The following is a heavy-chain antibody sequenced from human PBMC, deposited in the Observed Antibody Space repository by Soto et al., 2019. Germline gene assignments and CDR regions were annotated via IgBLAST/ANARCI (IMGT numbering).Heavy chain of an antibody. CDR1: GGTFSSYA. V-gene: IGHV1-69*06. J-gene: IGHJ3*02. CDR2: IIPSFGTA. D-gene: IGHD3-16*01. CDR3: ASTSSYAPDAFDI. Sequence: QVQLVQSGAEVKKPGSSVKVSCKASGGTFSSYAISWVRQAPGQGLEWMGGIIPSFGTATYAQKFQGRVTITADKSTSTAYMELSSLRSEDTAVYCCASTSSYAPDAFDIWGQGTMVTVSS.